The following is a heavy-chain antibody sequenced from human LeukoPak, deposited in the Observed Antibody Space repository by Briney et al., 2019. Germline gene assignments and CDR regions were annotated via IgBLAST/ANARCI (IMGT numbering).Heavy chain of an antibody. D-gene: IGHD5-24*01. V-gene: IGHV3-30*04. CDR2: ISYDGSNK. J-gene: IGHJ4*02. Sequence: GGSLRLSCAASGFTFSSYAMHWVRQAPGKGLEWVAVISYDGSNKYYADSVKGRFTISRGNSKNTLYLQMNSLRAEDTAVYYCARTVATIGVFDYWGQGTLVTVSS. CDR3: ARTVATIGVFDY. CDR1: GFTFSSYA.